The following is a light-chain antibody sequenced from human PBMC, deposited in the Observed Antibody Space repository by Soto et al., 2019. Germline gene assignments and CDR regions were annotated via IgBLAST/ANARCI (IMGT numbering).Light chain of an antibody. V-gene: IGKV1-5*03. CDR1: QTISSW. CDR2: KAS. J-gene: IGKJ1*01. CDR3: QHYNSYSEA. Sequence: DIQMTQSPSTLSGSVGDRVTITCRASQTISSWLAWYQQKPGKAPKLLIYKASTLKSGVPSRFSCSGSGTEFTLTISSLQPYDFATYYCQHYNSYSEAFGKGTKVELK.